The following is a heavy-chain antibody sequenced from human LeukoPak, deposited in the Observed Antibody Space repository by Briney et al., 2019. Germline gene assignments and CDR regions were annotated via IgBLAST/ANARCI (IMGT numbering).Heavy chain of an antibody. D-gene: IGHD1-7*01. J-gene: IGHJ3*02. CDR2: IYYSGST. CDR1: VGSISSSSYY. CDR3: ASSPLTGTTNDAFDI. V-gene: IGHV4-39*01. Sequence: SETLSLTCTVSVGSISSSSYYWGWIRQPPGKGLEWIGSIYYSGSTYYNPSLKSRVTISVDTSKNQFSLKLSSVTAADTAVYYCASSPLTGTTNDAFDIWGQGTMVTVSS.